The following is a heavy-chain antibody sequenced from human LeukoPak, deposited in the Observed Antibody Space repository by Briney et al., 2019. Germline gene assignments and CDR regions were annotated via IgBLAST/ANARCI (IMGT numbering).Heavy chain of an antibody. CDR2: ITSSSSSM. D-gene: IGHD4-17*01. CDR1: GFTFSNYW. J-gene: IGHJ4*02. Sequence: PGGSLRLSCAASGFTFSNYWMTWVRQAPGKGLEWISYITSSSSSMYYADSVKGRFTISRDNAKNSLYLQMNSLRAEDTAVYYCARVIGSYGDSAYWGQGTLVTVSS. CDR3: ARVIGSYGDSAY. V-gene: IGHV3-48*04.